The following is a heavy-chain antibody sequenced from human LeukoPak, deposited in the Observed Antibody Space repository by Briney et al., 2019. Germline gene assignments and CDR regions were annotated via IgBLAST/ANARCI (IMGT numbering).Heavy chain of an antibody. Sequence: PSETLSLTCTVSGGSISSSSYYWGWFRHPPGKGLEWIGSIYYSGSTYYNPSLKSRVTISVDTSKNQFYLKLSSVTAADTAVYYCARDRDCTNGVCYGYFDLWGRGTLVTVSS. CDR2: IYYSGST. J-gene: IGHJ2*01. CDR1: GGSISSSSYY. V-gene: IGHV4-39*07. CDR3: ARDRDCTNGVCYGYFDL. D-gene: IGHD2-8*01.